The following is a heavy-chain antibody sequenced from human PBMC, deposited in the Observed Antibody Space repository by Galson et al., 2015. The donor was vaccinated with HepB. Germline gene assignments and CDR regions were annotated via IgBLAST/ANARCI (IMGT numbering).Heavy chain of an antibody. CDR2: ISYDGSSK. CDR3: AAGQTYYTSGTFSPFDP. CDR1: GFSFATYA. D-gene: IGHD3-10*01. J-gene: IGHJ5*02. V-gene: IGHV3-30-3*01. Sequence: SLRLSCAASGFSFATYAMHWVRQAPGKGLDWVASISYDGSSKFYTDSVKGRCSVSRDNSKNTLYLQMSSLRAEDAAVYYCAAGQTYYTSGTFSPFDPWGHGTLVTVSS.